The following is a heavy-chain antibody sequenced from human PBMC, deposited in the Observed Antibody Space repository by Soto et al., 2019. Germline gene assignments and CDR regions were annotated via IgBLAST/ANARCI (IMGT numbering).Heavy chain of an antibody. J-gene: IGHJ5*02. D-gene: IGHD1-26*01. Sequence: LSLTCAVSGYSISSGYYWGWIRQPPGKGLEWIGSIYHSGSTYYNPSLKSRVTISVDTSKNQFSLKLSSVTAADTAVYYCARMGSNLNWFDPWGQATLVTVSS. CDR3: ARMGSNLNWFDP. CDR1: GYSISSGYY. CDR2: IYHSGST. V-gene: IGHV4-38-2*01.